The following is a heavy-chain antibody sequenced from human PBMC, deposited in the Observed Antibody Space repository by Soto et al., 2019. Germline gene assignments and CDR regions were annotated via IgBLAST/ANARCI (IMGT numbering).Heavy chain of an antibody. D-gene: IGHD2-2*01. V-gene: IGHV3-66*01. CDR3: ARDKALVVPSLVNSDYYYYAMDV. CDR1: GFIFSSYA. J-gene: IGHJ6*02. Sequence: SLRLSCAASGFIFSSYAMSWVRQAPGKALECVSVIYGGDTTYYGDSVRGRFTVSRDISKNTLYLQMNGLRDEDTAIYYCARDKALVVPSLVNSDYYYYAMDVWGQGTTVTVSS. CDR2: IYGGDTT.